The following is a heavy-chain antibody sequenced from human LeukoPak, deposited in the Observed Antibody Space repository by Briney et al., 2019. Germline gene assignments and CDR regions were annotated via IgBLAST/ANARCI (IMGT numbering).Heavy chain of an antibody. Sequence: GGSLRLSCEASGFTFSDYWMHWVRQAPGKGLEWVSAISGSGGSTYYADSVKGRFTISRDNSKNTLYLQMNSLRAEDTAVYYCAKGGIAVAGRPYNWFDPWGQGILVTVSS. J-gene: IGHJ5*02. V-gene: IGHV3-23*01. CDR1: GFTFSDYW. CDR2: ISGSGGST. CDR3: AKGGIAVAGRPYNWFDP. D-gene: IGHD6-19*01.